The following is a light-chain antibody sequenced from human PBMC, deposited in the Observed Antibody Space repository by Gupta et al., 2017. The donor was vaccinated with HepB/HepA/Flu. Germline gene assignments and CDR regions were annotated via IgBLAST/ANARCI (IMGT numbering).Light chain of an antibody. J-gene: IGLJ3*02. CDR2: DVS. Sequence: QSALPQPASVSGSPGQSIPIPCTGPSSDVGGYNYVSWYQQYPGKAPKLMIYDVSSRPSGVSNRFSGSKSGNTASLTISGLQPDDEADYYCSSYTTSSTLVFGGGTKVTVL. CDR1: SSDVGGYNY. CDR3: SSYTTSSTLV. V-gene: IGLV2-14*03.